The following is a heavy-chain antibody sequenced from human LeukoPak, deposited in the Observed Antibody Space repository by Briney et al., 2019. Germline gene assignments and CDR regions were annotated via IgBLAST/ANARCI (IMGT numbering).Heavy chain of an antibody. V-gene: IGHV4-34*01. CDR2: IHHRAGA. Sequence: PSETLSLTCAVYGGSFTDYYWSWIRHLPGKGLEWIGEIHHRAGANYNPSLWGRVTISADTSENQFSLHLTSVTAADTATFYCARGPVRDDGLTGISYYFGLDVWGLGTTVTVFS. CDR1: GGSFTDYY. CDR3: ARGPVRDDGLTGISYYFGLDV. J-gene: IGHJ6*02. D-gene: IGHD2-21*02.